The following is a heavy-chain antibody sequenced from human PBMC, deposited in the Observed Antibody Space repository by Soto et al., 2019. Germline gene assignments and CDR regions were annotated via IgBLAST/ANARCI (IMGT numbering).Heavy chain of an antibody. CDR3: AREGVSSATHPWGDDGDI. CDR2: VGMCCTKT. V-gene: IGHV1-3*04. Sequence: QVQLVQSGAEVKKPGASVKVSCKASGYTFTNYVIHWVRQAPGQRLEWVGRVGMCCTKTAYSQKSLGRVTFSRDTAANTAHMELSGLKSQDTAVYYCAREGVSSATHPWGDDGDICGQGTMVTVSS. D-gene: IGHD2-21*02. J-gene: IGHJ3*02. CDR1: GYTFTNYV.